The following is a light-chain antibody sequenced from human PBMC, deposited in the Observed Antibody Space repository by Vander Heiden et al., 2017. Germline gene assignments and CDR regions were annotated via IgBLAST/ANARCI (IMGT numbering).Light chain of an antibody. CDR2: EAS. Sequence: ELVLTQSPGTLSSSPGERATLSSRATKTLNRYLAWYQQTPGQAPRLRIYEASTRATGLPARSSGSGSGTDFTLTISSLEPEDFSVYYCTQRSTWPVTFGQGTRLEIK. J-gene: IGKJ5*01. V-gene: IGKV3-11*01. CDR1: KTLNRY. CDR3: TQRSTWPVT.